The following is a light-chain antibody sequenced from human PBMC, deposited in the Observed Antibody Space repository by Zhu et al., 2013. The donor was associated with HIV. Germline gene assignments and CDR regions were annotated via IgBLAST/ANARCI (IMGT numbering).Light chain of an antibody. CDR1: QGLSSW. J-gene: IGKJ2*01. Sequence: DIQMTQSPSSVSASVGDRVTITCRASQGLSSWLAWYQQKPGKAPKLLIYAASSLQSGVPSRFSGYGSGTEFTLTISSLQPDDFATYYCQQYTSYSGTFGQGTKLEIK. CDR2: AAS. CDR3: QQYTSYSGT. V-gene: IGKV1-12*01.